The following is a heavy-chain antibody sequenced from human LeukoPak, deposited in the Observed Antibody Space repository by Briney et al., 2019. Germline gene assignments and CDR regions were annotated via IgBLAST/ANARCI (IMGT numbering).Heavy chain of an antibody. CDR1: GYTFTNYG. J-gene: IGHJ4*02. CDR2: ISAYNGNT. Sequence: GASVKVSCKTSGYTFTNYGTSWVRQAPGQGLEWMGWISAYNGNTNYEQKIQGRVTMTTDTSTSTAYMELRSLRSDDTAVYYCARDYYDSSGRLDCWGQGTLDTVSS. CDR3: ARDYYDSSGRLDC. V-gene: IGHV1-18*01. D-gene: IGHD3-22*01.